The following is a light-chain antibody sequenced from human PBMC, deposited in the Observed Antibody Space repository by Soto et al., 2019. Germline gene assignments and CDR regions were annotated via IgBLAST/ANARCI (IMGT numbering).Light chain of an antibody. V-gene: IGKV3-20*01. CDR1: QSVSSN. J-gene: IGKJ1*01. Sequence: EIVLTQSPATLSLSPGERATLSCRASQSVSSNLAWYQQKPGQAPRLLIFGASSRATGIPDRFSGSGSGTDFTLTISRLEPEDFAVYYCQQYAGSSTFGQGTKVDIK. CDR2: GAS. CDR3: QQYAGSST.